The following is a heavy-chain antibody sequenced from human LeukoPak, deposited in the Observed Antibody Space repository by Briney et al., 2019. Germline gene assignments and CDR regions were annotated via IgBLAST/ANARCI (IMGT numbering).Heavy chain of an antibody. J-gene: IGHJ4*02. V-gene: IGHV1-46*01. CDR3: ARDLITIVRGGGY. CDR2: INPSGSST. Sequence: ASVKVSCKASGYNFVNSYMHWVRQAPGQGPEWMGIINPSGSSTSYARKFQGRVTMTRDTSTSTVYMELSSLTSEDTAVYYCARDLITIVRGGGYWGQGTLVTVSS. CDR1: GYNFVNSY. D-gene: IGHD3-10*01.